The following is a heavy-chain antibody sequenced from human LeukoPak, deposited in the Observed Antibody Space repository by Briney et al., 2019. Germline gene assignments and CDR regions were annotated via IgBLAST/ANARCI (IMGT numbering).Heavy chain of an antibody. D-gene: IGHD2-2*01. CDR2: IYTSGST. CDR3: ASLDLRADCSSTSCYHYYYYYMDV. CDR1: GGSISSYY. Sequence: PSETLSLTCTVSGGSISSYYWSWIRQPAGKGLEWIGRIYTSGSTNYNPSLKSRVTMSVDTSKNQFSLKLSSVTAADTAVYYCASLDLRADCSSTSCYHYYYYYMDVWGKGTTVTVSS. V-gene: IGHV4-4*07. J-gene: IGHJ6*03.